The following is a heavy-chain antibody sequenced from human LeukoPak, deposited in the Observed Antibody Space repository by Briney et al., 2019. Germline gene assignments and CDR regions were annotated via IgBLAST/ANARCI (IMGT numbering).Heavy chain of an antibody. CDR1: GGSISSYY. D-gene: IGHD6-19*01. CDR3: ARPAVAGPAEYFQH. CDR2: IYYSGST. J-gene: IGHJ1*01. Sequence: SETLSLTCTVSGGSISSYYWSWIRQPPGKGLEWIGYIYYSGSTNYNPSLKSRVTISVDTSKNQFSLKLSSVTAAGTAVYYCARPAVAGPAEYFQHWGQGTLVTVSS. V-gene: IGHV4-59*01.